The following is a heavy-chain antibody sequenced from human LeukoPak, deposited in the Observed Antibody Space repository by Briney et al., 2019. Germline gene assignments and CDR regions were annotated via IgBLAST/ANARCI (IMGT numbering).Heavy chain of an antibody. J-gene: IGHJ5*02. Sequence: ASVKVSCKASGYTFNTFGVAWVRQAPGQGLEWMGWISGYNGDTDNAANLQGRVTLTTDTSTNTAYMELRSLRSDDAAVYYCARSGDGNWFDPWGQGTLVTVSS. V-gene: IGHV1-18*01. CDR1: GYTFNTFG. D-gene: IGHD4-17*01. CDR2: ISGYNGDT. CDR3: ARSGDGNWFDP.